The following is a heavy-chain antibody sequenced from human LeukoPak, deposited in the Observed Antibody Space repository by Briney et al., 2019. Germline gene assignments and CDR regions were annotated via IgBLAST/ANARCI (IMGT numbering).Heavy chain of an antibody. CDR3: ARDYCSSTSCLFDY. D-gene: IGHD2-2*01. CDR2: IIPIFGTA. CDR1: GCTFSSYA. Sequence: ASLKVSCKASGCTFSSYAISWVRQDPGQGLEWMGGIIPIFGTANYAQKFQGRVTITADESTSTAYMELSSLRSEDTAVYYCARDYCSSTSCLFDYWGQGTLVTVSS. V-gene: IGHV1-69*13. J-gene: IGHJ4*02.